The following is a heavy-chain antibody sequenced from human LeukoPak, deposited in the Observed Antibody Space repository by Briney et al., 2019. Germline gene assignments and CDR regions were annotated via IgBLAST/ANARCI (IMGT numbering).Heavy chain of an antibody. V-gene: IGHV4-39*07. CDR1: GGSISSSSYY. J-gene: IGHJ4*02. CDR2: INHSGST. CDR3: ATKYYCSGGSCPTHFDY. D-gene: IGHD2-15*01. Sequence: SETLSLTCTVSGGSISSSSYYWGWIRQPPGKGLEWIGEINHSGSTNYNPSLKSRVTISVDTSKNQFSLKLSSVTAADTAVYYCATKYYCSGGSCPTHFDYWGQGTLVTVSS.